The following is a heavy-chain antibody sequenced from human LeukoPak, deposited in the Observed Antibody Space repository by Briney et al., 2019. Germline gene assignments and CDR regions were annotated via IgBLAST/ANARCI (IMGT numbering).Heavy chain of an antibody. CDR1: GFTFSSYG. V-gene: IGHV3-30*18. CDR2: ISYDGSNK. D-gene: IGHD2-15*01. Sequence: PGRSLRLSCAASGFTFSSYGMHWVRQAPGKGLEWVAVISYDGSNKYYADSVKGRFTISRDNSKNTLYLQMNSLRAEDTAVYYCAKAGGSLPNDAFDIWGQGTMVTVSS. J-gene: IGHJ3*02. CDR3: AKAGGSLPNDAFDI.